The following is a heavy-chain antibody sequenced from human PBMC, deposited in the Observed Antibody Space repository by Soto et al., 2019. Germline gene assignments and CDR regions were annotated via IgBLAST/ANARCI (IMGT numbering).Heavy chain of an antibody. Sequence: PGGSLRLSCAASGFTFSSYSMNWVRQAPGKGLEWVSSISSSSSYIYYADSVKGRFTISRDNAKNSLYLQMNSLRAEDTAVYYCARGRVVVPAAKAGLAGSEGWFDPWGQGTLVTVSS. D-gene: IGHD2-2*01. CDR3: ARGRVVVPAAKAGLAGSEGWFDP. V-gene: IGHV3-21*01. CDR2: ISSSSSYI. CDR1: GFTFSSYS. J-gene: IGHJ5*02.